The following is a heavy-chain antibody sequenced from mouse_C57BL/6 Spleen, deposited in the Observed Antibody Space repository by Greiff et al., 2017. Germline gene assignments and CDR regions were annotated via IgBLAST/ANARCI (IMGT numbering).Heavy chain of an antibody. CDR1: GYSITSGYY. CDR2: ISYDGSN. J-gene: IGHJ2*01. V-gene: IGHV3-6*01. Sequence: EVQRVESGPGLVKPSQSLSLTCSVTGYSITSGYYWNWIRQFPGNKLEWMGYISYDGSNNYNPSLKNRISITRDTSKNQFFLKLNSVTTEDTATYYCAREGVLGYYFDDWGQGTTLTVSS. CDR3: AREGVLGYYFDD. D-gene: IGHD4-1*01.